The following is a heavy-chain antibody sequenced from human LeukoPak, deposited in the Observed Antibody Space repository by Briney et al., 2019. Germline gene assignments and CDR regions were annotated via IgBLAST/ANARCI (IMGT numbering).Heavy chain of an antibody. CDR3: ASHRRSHGAEY. CDR2: VYYTGST. Sequence: SETLSLTCTVSGGSFEHYFWSWIRQPPGKALEFLGYVYYTGSTDYSPSLKSRLTISADTAKNQFSLKLRSATAADTAVYYCASHRRSHGAEYWGQGTLVTVSS. D-gene: IGHD5-18*01. J-gene: IGHJ4*02. CDR1: GGSFEHYF. V-gene: IGHV4-59*01.